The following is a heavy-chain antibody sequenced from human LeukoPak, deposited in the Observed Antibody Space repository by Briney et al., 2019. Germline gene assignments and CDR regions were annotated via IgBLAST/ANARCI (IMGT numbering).Heavy chain of an antibody. V-gene: IGHV5-51*01. D-gene: IGHD3-22*01. CDR1: GYRFTSYW. CDR2: IYPGDSDN. J-gene: IGHJ4*02. CDR3: ARQDRTTYYYDSSGYLFDY. Sequence: GEALKISFKGSGYRFTSYWIGWVRPMPGKGMEWKGIIYPGDSDNRYSPSFQGKVNISADKSISTAYLQWSSLKASDTAMYYCARQDRTTYYYDSSGYLFDYWGQGTLVTVSS.